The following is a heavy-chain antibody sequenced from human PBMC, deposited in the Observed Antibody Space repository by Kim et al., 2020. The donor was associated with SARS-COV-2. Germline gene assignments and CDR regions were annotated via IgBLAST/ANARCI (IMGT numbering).Heavy chain of an antibody. Sequence: GGSLRLSCAASGFIFSDSAMNWVRQAPGKGLDWVSSISSSSTYIYYADSMKGRFTISRDNAKNSLYLQIDSLRAEDTAVYFCGKTKEGYLDPIINGWGRG. CDR1: GFIFSDSA. D-gene: IGHD5-12*01. CDR2: ISSSSTYI. V-gene: IGHV3-21*04. CDR3: GKTKEGYLDPIING. J-gene: IGHJ1*01.